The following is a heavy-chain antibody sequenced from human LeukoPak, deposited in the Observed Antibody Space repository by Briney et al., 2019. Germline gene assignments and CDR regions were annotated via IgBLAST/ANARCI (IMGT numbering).Heavy chain of an antibody. D-gene: IGHD3-9*01. V-gene: IGHV3-9*01. CDR1: GFTFDDYA. CDR3: AKGTSLDILTGYFLHY. J-gene: IGHJ4*02. CDR2: ISWNSGSI. Sequence: SGGSLRLSCAASGFTFDDYAMLWVRHAPGKGLEWVSGISWNSGSIGQADSVKGRFTISRDNAKNSLYLQMNSLRAEDTALYYCAKGTSLDILTGYFLHYWGQGTLVSVSS.